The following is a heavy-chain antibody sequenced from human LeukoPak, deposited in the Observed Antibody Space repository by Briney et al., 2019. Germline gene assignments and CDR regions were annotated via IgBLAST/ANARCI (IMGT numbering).Heavy chain of an antibody. J-gene: IGHJ6*02. CDR3: AKTQRDCSSTSCSRYFGMDV. D-gene: IGHD2-2*01. V-gene: IGHV3-23*01. CDR2: ISGSGDRT. CDR1: GFTFSSYA. Sequence: GGSLRLSCAASGFTFSSYAMSWVRQAPGKGLEWVSAISGSGDRTYYADSVKGRFTISRDNSKNTLYLQMSTLRAEDTAVYYCAKTQRDCSSTSCSRYFGMDVWGQGTTVTVSS.